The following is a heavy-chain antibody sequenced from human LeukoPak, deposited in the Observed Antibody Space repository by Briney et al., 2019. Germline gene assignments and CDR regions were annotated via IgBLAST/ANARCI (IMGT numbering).Heavy chain of an antibody. V-gene: IGHV1-18*01. CDR2: ISAYNGNT. CDR3: ARARLLWFGELLSADAFDI. D-gene: IGHD3-10*01. Sequence: ASAKVSCKASGYTFTSYGISWVQQAPGQGLEWMGWISAYNGNTNYAQKLQGRVTMTTDTSTSTAYMELRSLRSDDTAVYYCARARLLWFGELLSADAFDIWGQGTMVTVSS. CDR1: GYTFTSYG. J-gene: IGHJ3*02.